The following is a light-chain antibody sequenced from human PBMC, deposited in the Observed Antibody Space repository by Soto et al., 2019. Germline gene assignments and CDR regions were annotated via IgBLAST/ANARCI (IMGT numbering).Light chain of an antibody. CDR3: QQSRNYPQT. CDR2: AAY. Sequence: IQMTQSPSSLSAPVGDRVTITCRASQTIGSYLNWYQKKPGKAPKLLIYAAYSLQRGVPSRFSGSGSGAEFTLTISSLQPEDFATYYCQQSRNYPQTFGQGTNVEIK. J-gene: IGKJ1*01. V-gene: IGKV1-39*01. CDR1: QTIGSY.